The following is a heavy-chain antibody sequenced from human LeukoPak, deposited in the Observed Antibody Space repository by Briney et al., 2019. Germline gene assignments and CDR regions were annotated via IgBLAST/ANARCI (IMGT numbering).Heavy chain of an antibody. CDR3: ARDVHGDYGSGWFDP. CDR2: IMPFSGTA. CDR1: GGTFNNSA. D-gene: IGHD4-17*01. J-gene: IGHJ5*02. V-gene: IGHV1-69*05. Sequence: VKVSCKTSGGTFNNSAISWVRRAPGQGLEWLGGIMPFSGTASYAQKFQGRVTITKDESTRTVYLELTSLTSDDTAVYYCARDVHGDYGSGWFDPWGQGTLVSVSS.